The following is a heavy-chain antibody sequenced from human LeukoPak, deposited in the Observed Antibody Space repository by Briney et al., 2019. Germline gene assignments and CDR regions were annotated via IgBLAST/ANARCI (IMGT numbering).Heavy chain of an antibody. CDR3: AKVEGASKASVY. Sequence: PGGSLRLSCAASGFTFSSYAMSWVRQAPGMGLEWVSAISGSGGSTYYADSVKGRFTISRDNSKNTLYLQMYSLRAEDTAVYYCAKVEGASKASVYWGQGALVTVSS. V-gene: IGHV3-23*01. J-gene: IGHJ4*02. CDR1: GFTFSSYA. D-gene: IGHD1-1*01. CDR2: ISGSGGST.